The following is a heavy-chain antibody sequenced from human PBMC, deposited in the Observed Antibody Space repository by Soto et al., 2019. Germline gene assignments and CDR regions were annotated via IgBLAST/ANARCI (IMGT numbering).Heavy chain of an antibody. CDR3: AREAGYSYGDFDY. Sequence: GASVKVSCKASGGTFSSYAISWVRQAPGQGLEWMGGIIPIFGTANYAQKFQGRVTITADESTSTAYMELSSLRSEDTAVYYCAREAGYSYGDFDYWGQGTLVTVSS. CDR1: GGTFSSYA. V-gene: IGHV1-69*13. D-gene: IGHD5-18*01. CDR2: IIPIFGTA. J-gene: IGHJ4*02.